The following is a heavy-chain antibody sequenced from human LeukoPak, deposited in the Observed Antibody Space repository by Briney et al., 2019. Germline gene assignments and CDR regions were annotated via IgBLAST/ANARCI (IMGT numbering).Heavy chain of an antibody. D-gene: IGHD6-19*01. CDR1: GGTSYT. CDR2: IIPTLNIV. J-gene: IGHJ3*02. CDR3: ARDPPLASTSNAFDI. Sequence: ASVKVSCKAPGGTSYTISWVRQAPGQGLEWMGRIIPTLNIVNYAQKFRDRVTITADKFTSTAYMELSSLSSEDTAVYYCARDPPLASTSNAFDIWGQGTVVTVSS. V-gene: IGHV1-69*04.